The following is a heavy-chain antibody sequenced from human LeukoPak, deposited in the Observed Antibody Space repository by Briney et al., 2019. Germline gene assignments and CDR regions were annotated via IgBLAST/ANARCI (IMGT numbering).Heavy chain of an antibody. J-gene: IGHJ5*02. CDR3: ARVPMIAGWFDP. Sequence: GGSLRLSCATSGFTFSTYWMSWVRQAPGKGLEWVSGINWNGGSTGYADSVKGRFTISRDNAKNSLYLQMNSLRAEDTALYYCARVPMIAGWFDPWGQGTLVTVSS. V-gene: IGHV3-20*04. D-gene: IGHD3-22*01. CDR2: INWNGGST. CDR1: GFTFSTYW.